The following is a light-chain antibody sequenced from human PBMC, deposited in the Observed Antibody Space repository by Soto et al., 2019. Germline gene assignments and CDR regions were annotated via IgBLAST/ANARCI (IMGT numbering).Light chain of an antibody. CDR2: GAS. CDR3: QQYGSSPWT. J-gene: IGKJ5*01. CDR1: QSVSSSY. V-gene: IGKV3-20*01. Sequence: IGLSQSPSSMSLSPGERATLSCRASQSVSSSYLAWYQQKPGQAPRLLIYGASSRATGIPDRFSGSGSGTDFTLTISRLEPEDFAVYYCQQYGSSPWTFGQGTRLEIK.